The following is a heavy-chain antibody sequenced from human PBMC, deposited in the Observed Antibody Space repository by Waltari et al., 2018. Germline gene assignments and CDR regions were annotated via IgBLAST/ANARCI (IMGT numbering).Heavy chain of an antibody. D-gene: IGHD3-3*01. V-gene: IGHV4-39*07. J-gene: IGHJ4*02. Sequence: QLQLQESGPGLVKPSETLSLTCTVSGGSISSSSYYWGWIRQPPGKGLEWIGSIYYSGSTSSNPSLKRRVTISVDTSKNQCSLKLSAVTAADTAVYYWARGAYDFWSGYYRGGLDYWGQGTLVTVSS. CDR3: ARGAYDFWSGYYRGGLDY. CDR1: GGSISSSSYY. CDR2: IYYSGST.